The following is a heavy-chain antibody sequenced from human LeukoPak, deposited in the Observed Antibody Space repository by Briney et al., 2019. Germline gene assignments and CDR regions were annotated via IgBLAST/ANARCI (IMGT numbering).Heavy chain of an antibody. D-gene: IGHD1-1*01. CDR3: TRDRGAYNLYDY. V-gene: IGHV3-49*03. CDR1: GFTFGDYA. CDR2: IRSKAYGETA. Sequence: GGSLRLSCTASGFTFGDYAMSWIRQAPGKGLEWVGFIRSKAYGETADYAASVKGRFAISRDDSKAIAYLQMNSLKTEDTAVYHCTRDRGAYNLYDYWGQGTLVTVSS. J-gene: IGHJ4*02.